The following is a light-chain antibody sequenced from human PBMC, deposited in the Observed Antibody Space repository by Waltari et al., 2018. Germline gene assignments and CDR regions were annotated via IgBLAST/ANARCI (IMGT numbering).Light chain of an antibody. CDR1: QSIGNY. CDR2: GAS. J-gene: IGKJ5*01. V-gene: IGKV3-11*01. Sequence: EIVLTQAPATLSLSPGERGTLSCRASQSIGNYLGWYQQKPGQAPRLLIYGASDRATGIPARFSGSGSGTDFTLTISSLEPEDFAVYYCQQRGDWPITFGQGTRLEIK. CDR3: QQRGDWPIT.